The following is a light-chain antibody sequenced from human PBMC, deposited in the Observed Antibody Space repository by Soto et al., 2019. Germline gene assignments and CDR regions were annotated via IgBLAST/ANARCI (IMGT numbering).Light chain of an antibody. Sequence: IQLTQFPSSLSSSVGARVTITCRASQGVRSHLAWHQQKPGKAPKLLIYEVSTLQIGVTSRFSGSVSGTEFTLTISSLQAEDFATYSCHHLNGYPLTFGQGTRREI. CDR1: QGVRSH. J-gene: IGKJ5*01. V-gene: IGKV1-9*01. CDR2: EVS. CDR3: HHLNGYPLT.